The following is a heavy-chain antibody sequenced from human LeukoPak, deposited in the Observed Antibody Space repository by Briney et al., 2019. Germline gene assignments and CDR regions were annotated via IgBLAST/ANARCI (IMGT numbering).Heavy chain of an antibody. V-gene: IGHV7-4-1*02. CDR2: ININTGNP. D-gene: IGHD4-17*01. CDR3: ARGGPTVTTNWFDP. Sequence: ASVKVSCKASGNIFTNYAMNWVRQAPGQGLEWMGWININTGNPTYAQGFTGRFVFSLDTSVSTAYLQISSLKAEDTAVYYCARGGPTVTTNWFDPWGQGTLVTVSS. CDR1: GNIFTNYA. J-gene: IGHJ5*02.